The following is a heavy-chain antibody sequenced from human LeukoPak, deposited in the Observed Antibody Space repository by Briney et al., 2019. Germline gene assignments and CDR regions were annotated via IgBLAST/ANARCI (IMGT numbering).Heavy chain of an antibody. V-gene: IGHV4-59*12. D-gene: IGHD1-26*01. CDR1: GGSISSYY. CDR2: IYYSGST. Sequence: SETLSLTCTVSGGSISSYYWSWIRQPPGKGLEWIGYIYYSGSTNYNPSLKSRVTISVDTSKNQFSLKLSSVTAADTAVYYCARGMGSTTSYGFDIWGQGTMVTVSS. J-gene: IGHJ3*02. CDR3: ARGMGSTTSYGFDI.